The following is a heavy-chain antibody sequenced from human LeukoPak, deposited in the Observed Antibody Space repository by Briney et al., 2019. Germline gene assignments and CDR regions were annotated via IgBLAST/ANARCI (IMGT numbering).Heavy chain of an antibody. V-gene: IGHV1-18*01. D-gene: IGHD1-26*01. CDR1: GYSLTSYG. Sequence: ASVKVSCKASGYSLTSYGISRVRQAPGQGLEWMGWISGYNSATNYAQKLQGRVTMTTDTSTSTAYMELRSLRSDDTAVYYCARDRASGTYYPDYWGQGTLVTVSS. CDR3: ARDRASGTYYPDY. CDR2: ISGYNSAT. J-gene: IGHJ4*02.